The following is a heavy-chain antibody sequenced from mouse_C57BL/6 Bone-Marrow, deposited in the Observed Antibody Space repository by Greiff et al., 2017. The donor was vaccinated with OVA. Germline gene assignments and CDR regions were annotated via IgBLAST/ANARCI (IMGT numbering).Heavy chain of an antibody. D-gene: IGHD2-2*01. CDR2: ISSGGDYI. CDR1: GFTFSSYA. CDR3: TRDLLWLRFMDY. V-gene: IGHV5-9-1*02. Sequence: EVNVVESGAGLVKPGGSLKLSCAASGFTFSSYAMSWVRQTPEKRLEWVAYISSGGDYIYYADTVKGRFTISRDNARNTLYLQMSSLKSEDTAMYYCTRDLLWLRFMDYWGQGTSVTVSS. J-gene: IGHJ4*01.